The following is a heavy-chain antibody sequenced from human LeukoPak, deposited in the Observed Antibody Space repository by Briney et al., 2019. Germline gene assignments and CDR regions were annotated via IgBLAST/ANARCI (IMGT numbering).Heavy chain of an antibody. J-gene: IGHJ4*02. Sequence: GRSLRLSCAASGFTFSSYAMHWVRQAPGKGLEWVAVISYDGSNKYYADSVKGRFTISRDNSKNTLYLQMNSLRAEDTAVYYCARGKGVYSYGPLDYWGQGTLVTVSS. CDR1: GFTFSSYA. V-gene: IGHV3-30*04. D-gene: IGHD5-18*01. CDR2: ISYDGSNK. CDR3: ARGKGVYSYGPLDY.